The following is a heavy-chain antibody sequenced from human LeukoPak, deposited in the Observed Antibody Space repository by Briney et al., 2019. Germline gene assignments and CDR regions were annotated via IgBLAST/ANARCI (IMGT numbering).Heavy chain of an antibody. CDR1: GLSVSTNS. V-gene: IGHV3-66*01. CDR2: IYSGDST. J-gene: IGHJ3*02. D-gene: IGHD1-14*01. CDR3: ATDHRNLDAFDI. Sequence: GGSLRLSCAASGLSVSTNSMSWVRQAPGKGLEWVSVIYSGDSTYYGDSVKGRFTISSDTSKNTVYLQMNSLRAEDTAVYYCATDHRNLDAFDIWGQGTMVTVSS.